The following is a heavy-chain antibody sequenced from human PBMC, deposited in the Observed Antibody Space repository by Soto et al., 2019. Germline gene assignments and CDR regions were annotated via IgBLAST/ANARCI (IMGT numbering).Heavy chain of an antibody. V-gene: IGHV4-4*07. CDR1: GGSISSYY. D-gene: IGHD3-10*01. Sequence: PSETLSLTCTVSGGSISSYYWSWIRQPAEKGLEWIGRIYTSGSTNYNPSLKSRVTMSVDTSKNQFSLKLSSVTAADTAVYYCARDISHFRYYYGSGSYYYFDYWGQGTLVTVSS. CDR2: IYTSGST. J-gene: IGHJ4*02. CDR3: ARDISHFRYYYGSGSYYYFDY.